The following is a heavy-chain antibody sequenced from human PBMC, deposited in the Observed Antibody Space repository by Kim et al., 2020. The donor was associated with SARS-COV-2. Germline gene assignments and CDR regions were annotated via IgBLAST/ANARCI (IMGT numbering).Heavy chain of an antibody. Sequence: SETLSLTCAVFGGSLSGYHWTWIRQSPGKGLEWIGEINHSGGTNCIPSLKSRVTMSLDTSKNQFSLKLRSVTAADTAVYYCARGRARVVPSPILGLGPYYEYYAMDVWGQGTPVTVSS. J-gene: IGHJ6*02. CDR2: INHSGGT. CDR1: GGSLSGYH. V-gene: IGHV4-34*01. D-gene: IGHD3-3*01. CDR3: ARGRARVVPSPILGLGPYYEYYAMDV.